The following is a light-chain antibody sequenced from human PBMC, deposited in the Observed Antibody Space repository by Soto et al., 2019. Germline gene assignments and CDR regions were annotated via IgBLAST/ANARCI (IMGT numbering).Light chain of an antibody. J-gene: IGKJ3*01. V-gene: IGKV3-20*01. CDR3: QQYGSSPGVT. CDR1: QSVSSSY. Sequence: EIVLTQSPGTLSLSPGERATLSCRASQSVSSSYLAWYQQKPGQAPRLLIYGASSRATGIPDRFSGSGSGTDLTLTISRLEPEDFAVYYCQQYGSSPGVTFGPGTNVDIK. CDR2: GAS.